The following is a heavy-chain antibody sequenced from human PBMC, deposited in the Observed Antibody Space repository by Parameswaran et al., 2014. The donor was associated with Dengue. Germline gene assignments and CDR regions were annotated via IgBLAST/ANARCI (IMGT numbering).Heavy chain of an antibody. J-gene: IGHJ5*02. V-gene: IGHV3-21*01. D-gene: IGHD5-12*01. CDR2: ISSSSSYI. Sequence: KWIRQPPGKGLEWVSSISSSSSYIYYADSVKGRFTISRDNAKNSLYLQMNSLRAEDTAVYYCARDHSGYEYNWFDPWGQGTLVTVSS. CDR3: ARDHSGYEYNWFDP.